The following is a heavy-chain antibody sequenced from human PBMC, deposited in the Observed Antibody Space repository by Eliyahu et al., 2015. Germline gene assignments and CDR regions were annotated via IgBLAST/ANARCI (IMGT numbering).Heavy chain of an antibody. CDR3: ARALYGGEPTWFV. CDR1: GXSASSNGAA. J-gene: IGHJ6*02. D-gene: IGHD3-10*02. V-gene: IGHV6-1*01. Sequence: QVQLQQSGPGLVKPSQTLSLTCAISGXSASSNGAAWNWXRQSPSRGLEWLGRAYYRSKWYYDYAVSVKSRISINADTSKNQFSLHLNSVTPEDTAVYYCARALYGGEPTWFVWGQGTTVTVS. CDR2: AYYRSKWYY.